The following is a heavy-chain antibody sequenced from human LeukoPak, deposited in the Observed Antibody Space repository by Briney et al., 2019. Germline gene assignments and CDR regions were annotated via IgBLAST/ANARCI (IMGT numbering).Heavy chain of an antibody. V-gene: IGHV3-74*01. CDR2: INSDGSTT. D-gene: IGHD4-17*01. CDR1: GFTFSGYW. CDR3: ARNPPDYGDCRGDY. Sequence: PGGSLRLSCAASGFTFSGYWMHWVRQAPGKGLVWVSRINSDGSTTSYADSVKGRFTISRDNAKNTLYLQMNSLRAEDTAVYYCARNPPDYGDCRGDYWGQGTLVTVSS. J-gene: IGHJ4*02.